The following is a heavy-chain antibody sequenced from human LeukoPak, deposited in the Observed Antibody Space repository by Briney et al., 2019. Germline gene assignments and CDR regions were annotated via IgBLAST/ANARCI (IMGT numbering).Heavy chain of an antibody. CDR1: GYSFSAYW. CDR2: IHPGDSDT. CDR3: ARLEQRDFDY. J-gene: IGHJ4*02. Sequence: GESLKISCQGSGYSFSAYWIGWVRQMSGKGLEWMGIIHPGDSDTSYSPSFQGQVTISADKSISTAYLQWSGLKASDTAMYYCARLEQRDFDYWGQGTLVTVSS. D-gene: IGHD5-24*01. V-gene: IGHV5-51*01.